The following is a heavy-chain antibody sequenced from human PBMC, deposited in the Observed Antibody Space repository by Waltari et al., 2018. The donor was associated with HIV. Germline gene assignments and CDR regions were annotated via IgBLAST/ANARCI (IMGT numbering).Heavy chain of an antibody. D-gene: IGHD5-18*01. J-gene: IGHJ4*02. V-gene: IGHV1-8*01. CDR2: INPTSGNT. Sequence: QVQLVQSGAEVRKPGASVKVSCKASGYTFTNYDINWVRQAPGQGLAWMGWINPTSGNTGYAQKFQGRVTMTRDTSRSTAYMELTSLTSEDTAVYHCSRGRGYSYGYSDLWGQGTLVTVSS. CDR1: GYTFTNYD. CDR3: SRGRGYSYGYSDL.